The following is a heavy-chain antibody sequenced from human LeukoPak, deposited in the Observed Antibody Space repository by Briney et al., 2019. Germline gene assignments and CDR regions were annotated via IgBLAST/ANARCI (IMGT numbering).Heavy chain of an antibody. D-gene: IGHD5-12*01. Sequence: GGSLRLSCAASGFTFSSYWMHWVRQAPGKGLVWVSRINSDGGSTSYADSVKGRFTISRDNAKNTLYLQVNSLRAEDTAVYYCARDHSGYDYGYWGQGTLVTVSS. V-gene: IGHV3-74*01. CDR2: INSDGGST. CDR3: ARDHSGYDYGY. J-gene: IGHJ4*02. CDR1: GFTFSSYW.